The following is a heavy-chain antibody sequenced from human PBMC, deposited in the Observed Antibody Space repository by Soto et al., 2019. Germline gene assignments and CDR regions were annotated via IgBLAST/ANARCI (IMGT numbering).Heavy chain of an antibody. V-gene: IGHV4-4*02. D-gene: IGHD1-7*01. J-gene: IGHJ4*02. CDR1: SGSISTSNW. CDR2: VYHSGGT. CDR3: ARQMTGTTAFDY. Sequence: SETLSLTCAVSSGSISTSNWWIWVRQPPGKVLEWIGEVYHSGGTNYNPSLKSRVTMSVDKSKNQFSLNLSSVTAADTAVYFCARQMTGTTAFDYWGQGTLVTVSS.